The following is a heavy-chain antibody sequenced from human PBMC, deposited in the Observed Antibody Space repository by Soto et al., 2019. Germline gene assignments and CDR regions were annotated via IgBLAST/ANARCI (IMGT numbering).Heavy chain of an antibody. CDR1: GGTFSSYA. Sequence: ASVKVSCKASGGTFSSYAISWVRQAPGQGLEWMGGIIPIFGTANYAQKFQGRVTITADESTSTAYMELSSLRSEDTAVYYCARERNDILTVFDYWGQGTLVTVSS. J-gene: IGHJ4*02. CDR2: IIPIFGTA. D-gene: IGHD3-9*01. CDR3: ARERNDILTVFDY. V-gene: IGHV1-69*13.